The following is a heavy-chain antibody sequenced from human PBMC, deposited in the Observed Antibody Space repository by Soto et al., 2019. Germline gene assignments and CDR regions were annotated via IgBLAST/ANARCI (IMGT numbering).Heavy chain of an antibody. J-gene: IGHJ6*02. V-gene: IGHV1-69*13. D-gene: IGHD5-12*01. CDR3: ARDDGVATKPTPYYSYYYVMDV. Sequence: SVKVSCKAFGGAFNNYAINWVRQAPGQGLEWMGGIIPIFGTAKYAQKFQGRVTITADASTSTVYMELSSLRSEDTAVFYCARDDGVATKPTPYYSYYYVMDVWGQGTTVTVSS. CDR1: GGAFNNYA. CDR2: IIPIFGTA.